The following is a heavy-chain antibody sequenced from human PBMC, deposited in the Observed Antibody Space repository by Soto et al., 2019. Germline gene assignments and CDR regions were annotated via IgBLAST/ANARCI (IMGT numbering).Heavy chain of an antibody. D-gene: IGHD5-12*01. Sequence: GGSLRLSCAASGFTFSSYGMHWVRQAPGKGLEWVAVIWYDGSNKYYADSVKGRFTISRDNSKNTLYLQMNSLRAEDTAVYYCARDPSGRVAFDIWGQGIMFTFPS. CDR3: ARDPSGRVAFDI. V-gene: IGHV3-33*01. CDR2: IWYDGSNK. J-gene: IGHJ3*02. CDR1: GFTFSSYG.